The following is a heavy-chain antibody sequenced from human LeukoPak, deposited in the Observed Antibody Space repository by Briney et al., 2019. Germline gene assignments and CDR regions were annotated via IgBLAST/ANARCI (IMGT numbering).Heavy chain of an antibody. Sequence: GGSLRLSCAASGFTFSSYAMSWVRQAPGKGLEWVSAISGSDGSTYYADSVKGRFTISRDNSKNTLYLQMNSLRAEDTAVYYCAKGINSVRSYYFDYWGQGTLVTVSS. J-gene: IGHJ4*02. D-gene: IGHD2-15*01. CDR2: ISGSDGST. CDR1: GFTFSSYA. V-gene: IGHV3-23*01. CDR3: AKGINSVRSYYFDY.